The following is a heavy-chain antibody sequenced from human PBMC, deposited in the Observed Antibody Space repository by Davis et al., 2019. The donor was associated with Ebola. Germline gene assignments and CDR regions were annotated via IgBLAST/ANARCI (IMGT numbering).Heavy chain of an antibody. Sequence: PGGSLRLSCAASGISFSNYGMFWVRQAPGKVMEWVAVRSPDGSDKNYADSGKGRFTISRDNSKNTLDLQMNSLRPEDTAVYYCVKTRSNWWNDALEIWGRGTMVIVSS. J-gene: IGHJ3*02. CDR1: GISFSNYG. CDR3: VKTRSNWWNDALEI. CDR2: RSPDGSDK. D-gene: IGHD2-8*02. V-gene: IGHV3-30*18.